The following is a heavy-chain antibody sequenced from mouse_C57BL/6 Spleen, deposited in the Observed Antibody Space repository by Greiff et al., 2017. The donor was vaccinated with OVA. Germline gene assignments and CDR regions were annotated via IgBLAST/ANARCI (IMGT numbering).Heavy chain of an antibody. CDR3: ARPYGYYGGEYMDY. CDR2: FYPGSGST. V-gene: IGHV1-55*01. CDR1: GYTFTSSW. D-gene: IGHD2-3*01. Sequence: QVQLQQPGAELVKPGASVKMSCKASGYTFTSSWITWVKQRPGQGLEWIGDFYPGSGSTNYNETLKSKATLTVDTSSSTAYMQLSSLTSEDSAVFYCARPYGYYGGEYMDYWGQGTSLTVSS. J-gene: IGHJ2*02.